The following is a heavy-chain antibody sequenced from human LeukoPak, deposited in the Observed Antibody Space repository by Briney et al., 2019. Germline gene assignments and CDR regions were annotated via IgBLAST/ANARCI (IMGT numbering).Heavy chain of an antibody. J-gene: IGHJ4*02. V-gene: IGHV3-7*01. Sequence: GGSLRLSCAASGFTFSSYAMSWVRQAPGKGLEWVVNIKQDGSEKYYVDSVKGRFTVPRDNAKNSLYLQMNSLRAEDTAVYYCARAQSGFWSGYCFDYWGQGTLVTVSS. CDR2: IKQDGSEK. CDR3: ARAQSGFWSGYCFDY. D-gene: IGHD3-3*01. CDR1: GFTFSSYA.